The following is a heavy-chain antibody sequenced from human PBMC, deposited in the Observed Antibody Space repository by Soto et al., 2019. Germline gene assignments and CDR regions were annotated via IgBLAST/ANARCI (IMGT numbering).Heavy chain of an antibody. D-gene: IGHD5-12*01. CDR2: INYSGTT. CDR3: ARYKISGLFDY. V-gene: IGHV4-39*01. CDR1: GGSISSSSYY. J-gene: IGHJ4*02. Sequence: PSETLSLTCTVSGGSISSSSYYWAWVRQPPGKGPEWIGSINYSGTTYYNSSLKSRVTISVDTSKNQFSLKLSSVTAVVTAVSYCARYKISGLFDYWGQGSLVTVSS.